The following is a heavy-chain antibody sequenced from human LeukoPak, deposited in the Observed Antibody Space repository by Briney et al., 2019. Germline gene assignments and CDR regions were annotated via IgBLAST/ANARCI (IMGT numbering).Heavy chain of an antibody. CDR1: GGSITSSNW. Sequence: SETLSLTCAVSGGSITSSNWWTWVRQPPGKGLEWIGEIYYSGSTNYNPSLKSRVTVSVDTSKNQFSLKLSSVTAADTAVYYCARDFRSLAARPDWFDPWGQGTLVTVSS. CDR3: ARDFRSLAARPDWFDP. D-gene: IGHD6-6*01. J-gene: IGHJ5*02. CDR2: IYYSGST. V-gene: IGHV4-4*02.